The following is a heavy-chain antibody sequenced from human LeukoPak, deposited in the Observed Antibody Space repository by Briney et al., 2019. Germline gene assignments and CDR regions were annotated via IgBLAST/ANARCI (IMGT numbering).Heavy chain of an antibody. Sequence: SETLSLTCTVSGGSLSSYYWSWVREPPGKGLEWIEYIYYSGSTNYNPSLKSRVTISVDTSKNQFSLKLSSVTAADTAVYYCARAIYSSSWTFDYWGQGTLVTVSS. V-gene: IGHV4-59*01. CDR3: ARAIYSSSWTFDY. CDR1: GGSLSSYY. CDR2: IYYSGST. D-gene: IGHD6-13*01. J-gene: IGHJ4*02.